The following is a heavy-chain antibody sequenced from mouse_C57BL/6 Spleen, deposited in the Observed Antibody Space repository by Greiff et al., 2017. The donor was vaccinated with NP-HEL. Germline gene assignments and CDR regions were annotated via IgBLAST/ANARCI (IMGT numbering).Heavy chain of an antibody. CDR2: IDPETGGT. CDR1: GYTFTDYE. V-gene: IGHV1-15*01. J-gene: IGHJ3*01. CDR3: TRVSNLGFAY. Sequence: VQLQQSGAELVRPGASVTLSCKASGYTFTDYEMHWVKQTPVHGLEWIGAIDPETGGTAYNQKFKGKAILTADKSSSTAYMELRSLTSEDSAVYYCTRVSNLGFAYWGQGTLVTVSA. D-gene: IGHD2-5*01.